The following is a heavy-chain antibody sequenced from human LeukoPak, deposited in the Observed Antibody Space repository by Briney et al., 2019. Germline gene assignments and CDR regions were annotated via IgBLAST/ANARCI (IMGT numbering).Heavy chain of an antibody. CDR3: ARGPLVRLPSSFDP. Sequence: ASVKVSCKASGYTFTSYDINWVRQATGQGLEWMGWMNPNSGNTGSAQRFQGRITMTRDTSISTAYMELSSLRFEDTAVYYCARGPLVRLPSSFDPWGKGTTVTVSS. D-gene: IGHD3-16*02. CDR2: MNPNSGNT. V-gene: IGHV1-8*01. J-gene: IGHJ6*04. CDR1: GYTFTSYD.